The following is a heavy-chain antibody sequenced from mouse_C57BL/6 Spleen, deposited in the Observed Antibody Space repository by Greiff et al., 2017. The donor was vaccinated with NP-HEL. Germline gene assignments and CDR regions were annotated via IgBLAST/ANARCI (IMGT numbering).Heavy chain of an antibody. J-gene: IGHJ4*01. D-gene: IGHD1-1*02. V-gene: IGHV5-12*01. CDR1: GFTFSDYY. CDR3: ARYYAPRAMDY. CDR2: ISNGGGST. Sequence: EVNVVESGGGLVQPGGSLKLSCAASGFTFSDYYMYWVRQTPEKRLEWVAYISNGGGSTYYPDTVKGRFTISRDNAKNTLYLQMSRLKSEDTAMYYCARYYAPRAMDYWGQGTSVTVSS.